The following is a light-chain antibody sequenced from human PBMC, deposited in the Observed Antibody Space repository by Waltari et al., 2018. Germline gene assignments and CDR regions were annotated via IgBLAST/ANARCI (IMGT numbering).Light chain of an antibody. CDR1: QSVTSN. Sequence: EIVMTQSPATLSVSPGERATLSCRASQSVTSNLAWYQQKPGQAPRLLIFGASTRATDIPARFSGSGSGTEFTLTISSLQSKDFAVYYCLQYNDWPPWTFGQGTKVEIK. CDR2: GAS. CDR3: LQYNDWPPWT. J-gene: IGKJ1*01. V-gene: IGKV3-15*01.